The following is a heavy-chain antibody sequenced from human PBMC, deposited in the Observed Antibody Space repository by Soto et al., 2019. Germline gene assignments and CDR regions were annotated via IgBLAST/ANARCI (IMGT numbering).Heavy chain of an antibody. Sequence: ASVKVSCNASGYTFTGYYMHWVRQAPGQGLEWMGWINPNSGGTNYAQKFQGRVTMTRDTSISTAYMELSRLRSDDTAVYYCARLVGRYDFWSGYYYGMDVWGQGTTVTVSS. J-gene: IGHJ6*02. CDR2: INPNSGGT. CDR3: ARLVGRYDFWSGYYYGMDV. D-gene: IGHD3-3*01. V-gene: IGHV1-2*02. CDR1: GYTFTGYY.